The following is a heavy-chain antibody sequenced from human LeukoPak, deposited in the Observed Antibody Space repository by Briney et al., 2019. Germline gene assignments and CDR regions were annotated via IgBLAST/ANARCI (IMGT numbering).Heavy chain of an antibody. J-gene: IGHJ6*02. CDR2: IYYSGST. CDR1: GGSISSHY. Sequence: PSETLSLTCTVSGGSISSHYWSWIRQPPGKGLEWIGHIYYSGSTNYNPSLKSRVTISVDTSKNQFSLKLSSVTAADTAVYYCARQARGSLGFGMDVWGQGTTVTVSS. D-gene: IGHD6-13*01. V-gene: IGHV4-59*08. CDR3: ARQARGSLGFGMDV.